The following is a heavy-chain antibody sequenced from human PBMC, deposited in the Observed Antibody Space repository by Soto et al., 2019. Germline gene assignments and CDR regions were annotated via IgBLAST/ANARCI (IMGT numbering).Heavy chain of an antibody. CDR2: MYFGGSF. CDR3: ARFNWYFDL. CDR1: GASVSHGY. V-gene: IGHV4-59*02. Sequence: SETLSLTCNVSGASVSHGYWSWIRQPPGKGLEWIGFMYFGGSFNYNPSLTSRATISVETSKNQFSLKLTSVTASDTAVYYCARFNWYFDLWGRGTLVTVSS. J-gene: IGHJ2*01.